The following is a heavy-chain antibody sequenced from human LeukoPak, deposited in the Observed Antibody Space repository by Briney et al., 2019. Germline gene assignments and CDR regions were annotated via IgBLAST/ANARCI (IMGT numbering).Heavy chain of an antibody. D-gene: IGHD3-9*01. CDR1: GDSISSGGYY. Sequence: SETLSLTCTVSGDSISSGGYYWSWIRQHPGKGLEWIGYIYYSGSTYYNPSLKSRVTISVDTSKNQFSLKLSSVTAADTAVYYCARAPDLTGSWMGDFDYWGQGTLLTESS. V-gene: IGHV4-31*03. CDR2: IYYSGST. CDR3: ARAPDLTGSWMGDFDY. J-gene: IGHJ4*02.